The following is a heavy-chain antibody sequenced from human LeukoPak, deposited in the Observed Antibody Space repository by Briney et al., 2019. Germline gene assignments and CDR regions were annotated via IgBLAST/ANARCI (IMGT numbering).Heavy chain of an antibody. V-gene: IGHV4-39*07. CDR1: GVSISSSNSY. CDR2: IYYSGST. Sequence: PSETLSLTCTVSGVSISSSNSYWGWIRQPPGKGLEWIGSIYYSGSTYYNPSLKSRVTISVDTSKNQFSLKLSSVTAADTAVYYCARGRRGVYFDYWGQGTLVTVSS. J-gene: IGHJ4*02. CDR3: ARGRRGVYFDY.